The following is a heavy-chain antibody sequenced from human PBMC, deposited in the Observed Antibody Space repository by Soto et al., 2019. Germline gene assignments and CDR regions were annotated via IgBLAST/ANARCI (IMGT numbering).Heavy chain of an antibody. D-gene: IGHD2-2*01. V-gene: IGHV4-39*01. J-gene: IGHJ5*02. Sequence: ETLSLTCTVSGGSISSSSYYWGWIRQPPGKGLEWIGSIYYSGSTYYNPSLKSRVTISVDTSKNQFSLKLSSVTAADTAVYYCARSVRDIVVVPSQNWFDPWGQGTLVTVSS. CDR3: ARSVRDIVVVPSQNWFDP. CDR2: IYYSGST. CDR1: GGSISSSSYY.